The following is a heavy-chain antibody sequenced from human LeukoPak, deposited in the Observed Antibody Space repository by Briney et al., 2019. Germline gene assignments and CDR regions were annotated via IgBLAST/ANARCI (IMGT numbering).Heavy chain of an antibody. CDR2: IYYSGST. CDR1: GYSISSGYY. CDR3: ARDGSGDYYDSSGYYKD. J-gene: IGHJ4*02. V-gene: IGHV4-61*01. Sequence: SETLSLTCTVSGYSISSGYYWSWIRQPPGKGLEWIGYIYYSGSTNYNPSRKSRVTISVDTSKNQFSLKLSSVTAADTAVYYCARDGSGDYYDSSGYYKDWGQGTLVTVSS. D-gene: IGHD3-22*01.